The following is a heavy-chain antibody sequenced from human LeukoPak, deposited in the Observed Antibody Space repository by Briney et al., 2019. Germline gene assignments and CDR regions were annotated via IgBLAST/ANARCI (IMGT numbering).Heavy chain of an antibody. J-gene: IGHJ4*02. CDR2: ISSSSTI. D-gene: IGHD4-23*01. Sequence: PGGSLRLSCAASGFTFSSYSMNWVRQAPGKGLEWVSYISSSSTIYYADSVKGRFTISRDNAKNSLYLQMNSLRAEDTAVYYCARDSTVAPFDYWGQGTLVTVSS. V-gene: IGHV3-48*01. CDR3: ARDSTVAPFDY. CDR1: GFTFSSYS.